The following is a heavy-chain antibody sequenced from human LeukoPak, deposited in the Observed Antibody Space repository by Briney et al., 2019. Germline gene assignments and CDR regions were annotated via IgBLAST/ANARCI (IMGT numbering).Heavy chain of an antibody. D-gene: IGHD2-21*01. J-gene: IGHJ4*02. CDR2: INAYNDNT. CDR1: GYTFTSYG. V-gene: IGHV1-18*01. Sequence: ASVKVSCKASGYTFTSYGISWVRQALGQGLEWMGWINAYNDNTNYAQKFQGRVTMTTDTSTSTAYMELRSLRSDDTAVFYCARAGGSYSPSDYWGQGTLVTVSS. CDR3: ARAGGSYSPSDY.